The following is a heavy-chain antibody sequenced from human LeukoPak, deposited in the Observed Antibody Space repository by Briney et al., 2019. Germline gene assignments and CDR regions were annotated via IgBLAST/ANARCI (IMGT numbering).Heavy chain of an antibody. Sequence: PSETLSLTCTVSGGSISTYYWSWIRQPPGRGLECIGYIYYSGSTNYNPSLKSRVTISVDTSKNQFSLKLSSVTAADTAVYYCAREEYYYDSSGYYYPAYFDYWGQGTLVTVSS. CDR3: AREEYYYDSSGYYYPAYFDY. J-gene: IGHJ4*02. D-gene: IGHD3-22*01. CDR2: IYYSGST. V-gene: IGHV4-59*01. CDR1: GGSISTYY.